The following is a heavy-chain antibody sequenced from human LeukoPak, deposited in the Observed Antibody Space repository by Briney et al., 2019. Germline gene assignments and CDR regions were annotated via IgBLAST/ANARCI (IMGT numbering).Heavy chain of an antibody. J-gene: IGHJ3*02. CDR2: INPNSGGT. V-gene: IGHV1-2*06. Sequence: ASVKVTCKASGYTFTGYYMHWVRQAPGQGLEWMGRINPNSGGTNYAQKFQGRVTMTRDTSISTAYMELSRLRSDDTAVYYCARGRRVGATGRGDFDIWGQGTMVTVSS. CDR1: GYTFTGYY. CDR3: ARGRRVGATGRGDFDI. D-gene: IGHD1-26*01.